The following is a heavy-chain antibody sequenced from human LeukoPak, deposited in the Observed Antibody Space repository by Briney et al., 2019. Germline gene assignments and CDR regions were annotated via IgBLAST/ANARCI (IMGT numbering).Heavy chain of an antibody. CDR2: IKQDGSEK. CDR1: GFTFTNSY. CDR3: ACTVTTGVAYYFDY. Sequence: GGSLRLSCAASGFTFTNSYMSWVRQAPGKGLEWVANIKQDGSEKYYVDSVKGRFTISRDNAKNSLYLQMNSLRAEDTAVYYCACTVTTGVAYYFDYWGQGTLVTVSS. D-gene: IGHD4-11*01. V-gene: IGHV3-7*01. J-gene: IGHJ4*02.